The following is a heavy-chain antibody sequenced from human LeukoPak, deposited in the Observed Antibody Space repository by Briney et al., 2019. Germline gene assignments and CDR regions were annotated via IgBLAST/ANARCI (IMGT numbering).Heavy chain of an antibody. CDR2: IHYSGKT. V-gene: IGHV4-39*06. CDR1: LGSPSSGACY. J-gene: IGHJ4*02. D-gene: IGHD4-17*01. Sequence: PSGTLSLACTVSLGSPSSGACYWGWIRHPPGRGLGWIGTIHYSGKTYYNPPLKSRITISIDTSKKQFAFKLSSVTAADTAVYYCARDYCDHRVDYWGQGTLVTVSS. CDR3: ARDYCDHRVDY.